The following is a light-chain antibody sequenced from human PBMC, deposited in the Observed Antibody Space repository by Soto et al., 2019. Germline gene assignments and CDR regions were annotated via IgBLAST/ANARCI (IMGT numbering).Light chain of an antibody. CDR2: GAS. CDR3: QQYGSSPRT. Sequence: EIELTQSPGTLSLSPGERATLSCRASQSVSSSYLAWYQHKPGQAPRLLIYGASSRATGIPDRFSGSGSGTDFTLTSSILEPEDFAVYYCQQYGSSPRTFGQGTKVEIK. V-gene: IGKV3-20*01. CDR1: QSVSSSY. J-gene: IGKJ1*01.